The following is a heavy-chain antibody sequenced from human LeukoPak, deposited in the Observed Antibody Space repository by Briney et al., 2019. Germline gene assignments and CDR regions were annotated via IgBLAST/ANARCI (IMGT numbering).Heavy chain of an antibody. Sequence: GASVKVSCKASGYTFTGYYMHWVRQAPGQGLEWMGWINPNSGGTNYAQKFQGRVTMTRDTSISTAYMELSRLRSEDTAVYYCARSLNFASPMTFDYWGQGTPVTVSS. D-gene: IGHD3-16*01. CDR3: ARSLNFASPMTFDY. CDR2: INPNSGGT. J-gene: IGHJ4*02. CDR1: GYTFTGYY. V-gene: IGHV1-2*02.